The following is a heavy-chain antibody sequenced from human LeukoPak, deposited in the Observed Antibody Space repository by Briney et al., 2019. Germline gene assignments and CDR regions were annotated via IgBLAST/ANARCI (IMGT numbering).Heavy chain of an antibody. V-gene: IGHV4-39*07. CDR2: IFYSGST. Sequence: SETLSLTCTVSSGSISTSNYYWGWVRQPPGKALEWIGNIFYSGSTYYSPSLKSRVTISLDTSRNQFSLQLNSVTPEDTAMYYCARESARNYLNSSHRRGKFDPWGPGTLVTVSS. D-gene: IGHD1-14*01. J-gene: IGHJ5*02. CDR3: ARESARNYLNSSHRRGKFDP. CDR1: SGSISTSNYY.